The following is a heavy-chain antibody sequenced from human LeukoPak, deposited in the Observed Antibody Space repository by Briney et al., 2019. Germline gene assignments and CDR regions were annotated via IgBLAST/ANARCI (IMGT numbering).Heavy chain of an antibody. CDR1: GFTFSSDA. CDR3: AKDRSTTWACDY. Sequence: GGSLRLSCAASGFTFSSDAMHWVRQAPGKGLEWVAFITYDGNIKRYADSVKGRFTISRDNSKNTLYLQMNSLRAEDTAVYHCAKDRSTTWACDYWGQGTLVTVSS. J-gene: IGHJ4*02. CDR2: ITYDGNIK. D-gene: IGHD1-14*01. V-gene: IGHV3-30*18.